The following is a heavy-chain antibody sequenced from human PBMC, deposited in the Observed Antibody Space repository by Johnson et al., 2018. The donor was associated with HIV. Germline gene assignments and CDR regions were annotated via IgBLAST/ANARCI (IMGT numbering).Heavy chain of an antibody. CDR1: GFTFSRYG. Sequence: QVQLVESGGGVVQPGRSLRLSCAASGFTFSRYGMHWVRQAPGKGLEWVAFISHDERIEYYGDSVKGRVTISRDNSKNTLYLQMNSLRAEDTAVYYCAREIIAAADDIWGQGTMVTVSS. CDR2: ISHDERIE. D-gene: IGHD6-13*01. CDR3: AREIIAAADDI. J-gene: IGHJ3*02. V-gene: IGHV3-30*03.